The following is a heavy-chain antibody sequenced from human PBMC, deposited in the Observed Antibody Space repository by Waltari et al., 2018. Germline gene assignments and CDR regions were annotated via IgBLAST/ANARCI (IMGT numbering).Heavy chain of an antibody. CDR1: GFTVSSNY. J-gene: IGHJ2*01. Sequence: VQLVETGGGLIQPGGSLRLSCAASGFTVSSNYMTWIRQPPGKGLEWIGSIYYSGNTYYHPSLKSRVDISVDTSKNQFSLTLTSVTAADTAVYYCARMTTYWYFDLWGRGTLVTVSS. D-gene: IGHD4-17*01. V-gene: IGHV4-59*05. CDR3: ARMTTYWYFDL. CDR2: IYYSGNT.